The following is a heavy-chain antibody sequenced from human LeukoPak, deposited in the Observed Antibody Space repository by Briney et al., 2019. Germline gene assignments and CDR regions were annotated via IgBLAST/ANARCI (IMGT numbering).Heavy chain of an antibody. CDR3: AREHCSSTSCPKLNWFDP. V-gene: IGHV3-48*01. J-gene: IGHJ5*02. D-gene: IGHD2-2*01. Sequence: PGGSLRLSCAASGFTFSSYSMNWVRQAPGKGLEWVSYISSSSSTIYYADSVKGRFTISRDNAKNSLYLQMNSLRAEDTAVYYCAREHCSSTSCPKLNWFDPLGQGTLVTVSS. CDR2: ISSSSSTI. CDR1: GFTFSSYS.